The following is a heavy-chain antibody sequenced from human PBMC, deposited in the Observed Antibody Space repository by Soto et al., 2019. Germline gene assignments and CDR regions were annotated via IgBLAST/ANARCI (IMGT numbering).Heavy chain of an antibody. V-gene: IGHV4-59*01. CDR1: GGSIVDYY. CDR2: IYYTGNT. CDR3: ARDVNRWELRGFFDP. D-gene: IGHD1-7*01. J-gene: IGHJ5*02. Sequence: PSETLSLTCSVSGGSIVDYYWSWTRQPPGKGLEWIGFIYYTGNTRYNPSLGSRVTISLDTSKNQFSLKLTSATAADTAFYYCARDVNRWELRGFFDPWGRGALVTVSS.